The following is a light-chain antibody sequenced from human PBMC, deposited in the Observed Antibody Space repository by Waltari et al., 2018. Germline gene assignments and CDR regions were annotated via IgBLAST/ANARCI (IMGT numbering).Light chain of an antibody. Sequence: HSALTQPASVSGSPGQSITISCTGTSSDVGGYNYVSWYHQHPVKAPKLMIFDVSNRPSGVTSRFSGSKSGNTASLTISGLQAEDEADYYCSSYVSSDTLELFGGGTSLTVL. CDR1: SSDVGGYNY. CDR3: SSYVSSDTLEL. CDR2: DVS. V-gene: IGLV2-14*03. J-gene: IGLJ2*01.